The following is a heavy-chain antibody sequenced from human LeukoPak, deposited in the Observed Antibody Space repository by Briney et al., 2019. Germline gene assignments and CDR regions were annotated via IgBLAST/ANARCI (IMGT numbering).Heavy chain of an antibody. D-gene: IGHD5-18*01. CDR1: GYTFIGYY. J-gene: IGHJ5*02. CDR3: AGVRDGYNYGSNWFDP. CDR2: INANSGGT. V-gene: IGHV1-2*02. Sequence: ASVKVSCKASGYTFIGYYMHWVRQAPGQGLEWMGWINANSGGTNYAQKFQGGVTMTRDTSISTAYMELSRLRSDDTAVYYCAGVRDGYNYGSNWFDPWGQGTLVTVSS.